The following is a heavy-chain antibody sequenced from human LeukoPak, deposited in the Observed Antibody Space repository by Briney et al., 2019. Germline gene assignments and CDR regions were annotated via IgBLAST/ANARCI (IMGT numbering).Heavy chain of an antibody. D-gene: IGHD3-3*01. Sequence: ASVKVSCKASGYTFTSYGISWVRQAPGHGLEWMGILNPSGGGRSYAQKFQGRITLTRDMSASTVYMELSSLKSDDTAVYYCTRVDDFWDNSTNAFDIWGQGTMVTVSS. CDR1: GYTFTSYG. V-gene: IGHV1-46*01. CDR3: TRVDDFWDNSTNAFDI. J-gene: IGHJ3*02. CDR2: LNPSGGGR.